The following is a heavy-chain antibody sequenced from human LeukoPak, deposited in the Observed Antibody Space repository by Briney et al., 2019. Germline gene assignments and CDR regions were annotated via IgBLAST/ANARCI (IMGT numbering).Heavy chain of an antibody. CDR2: INHSGST. D-gene: IGHD3-10*01. Sequence: SETLFLTCAVYGGSFSGFYWSWVRQPPGKGLEWIVEINHSGSTHYNPSFKSRVTILVDTSRNQLSLKLTSVTAADTAVYYCARGPDSGSHFAWFDPWGQGTLVTVSS. CDR1: GGSFSGFY. CDR3: ARGPDSGSHFAWFDP. V-gene: IGHV4-34*01. J-gene: IGHJ5*02.